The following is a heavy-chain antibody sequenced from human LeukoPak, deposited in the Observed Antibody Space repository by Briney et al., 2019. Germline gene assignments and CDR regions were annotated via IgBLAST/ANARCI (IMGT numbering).Heavy chain of an antibody. Sequence: ASVKVSCKASGYTFTGYYMHWVRQAPGQGLEWMGWINPNSGGANYAQKFQGRVTMTRDTSISTAYMELSRLRSDDTAVYYCASTPGEMASQLGYCFDYWGQGTLVTVSS. D-gene: IGHD5-24*01. J-gene: IGHJ4*02. CDR3: ASTPGEMASQLGYCFDY. V-gene: IGHV1-2*02. CDR2: INPNSGGA. CDR1: GYTFTGYY.